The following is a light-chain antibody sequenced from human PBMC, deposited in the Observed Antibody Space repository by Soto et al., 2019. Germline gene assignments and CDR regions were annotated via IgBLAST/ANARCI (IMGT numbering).Light chain of an antibody. CDR1: QGIIDY. J-gene: IGKJ1*01. CDR2: AAA. V-gene: IGKV1-27*01. CDR3: QKYDTAPQT. Sequence: DIQMTQSPSSLSASVGDTVTITCRALQGIIDYVAWYQQRPGKVPRLLIYAAATLQTGDPSRFSGSGAGTDFTLTIRNLQPEDVATYYCQKYDTAPQTFGPGTKVEIK.